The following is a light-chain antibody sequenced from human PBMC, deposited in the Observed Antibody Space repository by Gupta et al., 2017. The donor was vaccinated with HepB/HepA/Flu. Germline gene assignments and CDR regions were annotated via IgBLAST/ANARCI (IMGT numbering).Light chain of an antibody. Sequence: DIVMPQSPLSLPVTPGEPASISCRSSQSLLHSNGYNYLDWYLQKPGQSPQLLIYLGSNRASGVPDRFSGSTSGTDFTLKISRVEAEDVGVYYCMQALQTPVTFGPGTKVDIK. J-gene: IGKJ3*01. CDR1: QSLLHSNGYNY. CDR3: MQALQTPVT. V-gene: IGKV2-28*01. CDR2: LGS.